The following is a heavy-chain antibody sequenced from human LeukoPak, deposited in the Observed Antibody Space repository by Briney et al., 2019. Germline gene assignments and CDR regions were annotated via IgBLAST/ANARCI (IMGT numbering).Heavy chain of an antibody. Sequence: SETLSLTCTVSGGSISSYYWSWIRQPPGKGLEWIGHIYYSGSTNYNPSLKSRVTISVDTSKNQFSLKLSSVTAADTAVYYCARVRGYYYDSSGYNAFDIWGQGTMVTVSS. CDR1: GGSISSYY. J-gene: IGHJ3*02. D-gene: IGHD3-22*01. CDR3: ARVRGYYYDSSGYNAFDI. CDR2: IYYSGST. V-gene: IGHV4-59*01.